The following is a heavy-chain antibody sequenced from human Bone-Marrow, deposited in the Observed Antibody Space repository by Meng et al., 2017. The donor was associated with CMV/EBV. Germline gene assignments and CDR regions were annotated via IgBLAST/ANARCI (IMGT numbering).Heavy chain of an antibody. D-gene: IGHD1-26*01. CDR3: ATPSSSGSSYYFDY. J-gene: IGHJ4*02. CDR1: GFTFSSYG. Sequence: GGSLRLSCAASGFTFSSYGMHWVRQAPGKGLEWVAVIWYDGSNKYYADSVKGRFTISRDNSKNTLYLQMNSLRAEDTAVYYCATPSSSGSSYYFDYWGQGTLVTVSS. V-gene: IGHV3-33*01. CDR2: IWYDGSNK.